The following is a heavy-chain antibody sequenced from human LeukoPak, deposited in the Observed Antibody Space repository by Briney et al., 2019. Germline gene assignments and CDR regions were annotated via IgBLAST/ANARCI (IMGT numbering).Heavy chain of an antibody. CDR1: GYTFTSYA. CDR2: INAGNGNT. Sequence: GASVKVSCKASGYTFTSYAMHWVRQAPGQRLGWMGWINAGNGNTKYSQKFQGRVTITRDTSASTAYMELSSLRSEDTAVYYCARRGDSGDYGDYADAFDIWGQGTMVTVSS. CDR3: ARRGDSGDYGDYADAFDI. V-gene: IGHV1-3*01. J-gene: IGHJ3*02. D-gene: IGHD4-17*01.